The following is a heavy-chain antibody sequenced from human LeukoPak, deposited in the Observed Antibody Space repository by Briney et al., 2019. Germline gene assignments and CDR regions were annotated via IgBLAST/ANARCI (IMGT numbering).Heavy chain of an antibody. V-gene: IGHV4-59*08. CDR1: GGSISSYY. D-gene: IGHD1-7*01. Sequence: SETLSLTCTVSGGSISSYYWSWIRQPPGKGLEWIGYIYYSGGTKYNPSLKSRVTISVDTSKNQFSLNLSSVTAADTAVYYCARLRGIIGTTDHSDYRGQGTLVTVSS. CDR2: IYYSGGT. J-gene: IGHJ4*02. CDR3: ARLRGIIGTTDHSDY.